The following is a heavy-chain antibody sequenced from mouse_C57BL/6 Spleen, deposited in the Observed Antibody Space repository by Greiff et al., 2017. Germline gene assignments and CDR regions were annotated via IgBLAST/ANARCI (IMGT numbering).Heavy chain of an antibody. CDR2: ISSGSSTI. V-gene: IGHV5-17*01. CDR3: ARFNYYDSSPWYFDY. J-gene: IGHJ2*01. Sequence: EVQLVESGGGLVKPGGSLKLSCAASGFTFSDYGMHWVRQAPEKGLEWVAYISSGSSTIYYADTVKGRFTISRDNAKNTLFLQMTSLRSEDTAMYYCARFNYYDSSPWYFDYWGQGTTPTVSS. CDR1: GFTFSDYG. D-gene: IGHD1-1*01.